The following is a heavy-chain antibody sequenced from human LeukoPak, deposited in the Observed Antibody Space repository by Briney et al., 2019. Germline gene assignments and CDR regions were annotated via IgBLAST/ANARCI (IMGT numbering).Heavy chain of an antibody. J-gene: IGHJ4*02. CDR2: ISSSGSTI. CDR3: ARVGRDYYGSGSYRGYFDY. D-gene: IGHD3-10*01. Sequence: GGSLRLSCAASGFTFSDYYMSWIRQAPGKGLEWVSYISSSGSTIYYADSVKGRFTISRDNAKNSLYLQMNGLRAEDTAVYYCARVGRDYYGSGSYRGYFDYWGQGTLVTVSS. V-gene: IGHV3-11*04. CDR1: GFTFSDYY.